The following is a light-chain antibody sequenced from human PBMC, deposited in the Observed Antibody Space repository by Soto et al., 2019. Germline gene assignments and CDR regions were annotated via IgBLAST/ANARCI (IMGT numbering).Light chain of an antibody. J-gene: IGKJ2*01. V-gene: IGKV3-11*01. CDR2: DAS. CDR3: QQRNSWPTT. CDR1: QSVSSY. Sequence: EIVLTQSPATLSSSPGERATLSCRASQSVSSYLAWYQQKPGQAPRLLIYDASNRATGIPARFSGSGSGTDFTLTISSLEPEDFAVYYCQQRNSWPTTFGQGTKLEIK.